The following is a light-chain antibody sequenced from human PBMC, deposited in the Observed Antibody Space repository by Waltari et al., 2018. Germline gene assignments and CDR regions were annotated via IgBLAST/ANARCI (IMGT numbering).Light chain of an antibody. CDR2: GAS. V-gene: IGKV3-20*01. Sequence: SVFTQPPGTLSLSPGDRATLSYRASQSVSRSLAWYQQKPGQAPRLLIYGASSRATGVPDRFSGSGSGTDFSLTISRLEPEDFAVYDCQHYVTLPATFGQGTKVEIK. CDR3: QHYVTLPAT. CDR1: QSVSRS. J-gene: IGKJ1*01.